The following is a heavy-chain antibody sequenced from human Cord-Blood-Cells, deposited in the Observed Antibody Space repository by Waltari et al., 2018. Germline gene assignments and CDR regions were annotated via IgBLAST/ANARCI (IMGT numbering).Heavy chain of an antibody. Sequence: EVKLVESGVGFVTHGGSLSLSCVASGLAFSHAWMSWGCWAPGKGLEWVGRIKSKTDGGTTDYAAPVKGRFTISRDDSKNTLYLQMNSLKTEDTAVYYCTTDLDTMVRGVDYWGQGTLVTVSS. CDR3: TTDLDTMVRGVDY. CDR1: GLAFSHAW. V-gene: IGHV3-15*01. J-gene: IGHJ4*02. CDR2: IKSKTDGGTT. D-gene: IGHD3-10*01.